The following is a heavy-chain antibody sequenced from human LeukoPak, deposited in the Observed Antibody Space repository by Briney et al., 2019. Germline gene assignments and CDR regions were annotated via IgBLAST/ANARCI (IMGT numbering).Heavy chain of an antibody. D-gene: IGHD6-13*01. CDR3: ARGRLLLAAAGVKEFDY. Sequence: PSETLSLTCAVYGGSFSGYYWSWIRQPPGKGLEWIGEINHSGSTNYNPSLKSRVTISVDTSKNQFSLKLSSVTAADTAVYYCARGRLLLAAAGVKEFDYWGQGTLVTVSS. V-gene: IGHV4-34*01. J-gene: IGHJ4*02. CDR1: GGSFSGYY. CDR2: INHSGST.